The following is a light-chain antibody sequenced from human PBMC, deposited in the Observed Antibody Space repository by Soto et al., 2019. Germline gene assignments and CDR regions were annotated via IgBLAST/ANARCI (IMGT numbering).Light chain of an antibody. CDR1: SSDVGGYNY. CDR3: SSYTISITPYV. Sequence: QSALTQPASVSGSPGQSITISCTGSSSDVGGYNYVSWYQQHPGKVPKLMIYDVTNRASGVSDRFSGSKSGNTASLTISGLQAEDEADYYCSSYTISITPYVFGSGTKLTVL. J-gene: IGLJ1*01. V-gene: IGLV2-14*01. CDR2: DVT.